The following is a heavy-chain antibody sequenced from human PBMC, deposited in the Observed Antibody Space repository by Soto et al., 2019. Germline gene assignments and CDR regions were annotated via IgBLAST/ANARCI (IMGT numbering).Heavy chain of an antibody. CDR1: GGSITNSSYY. Sequence: QLQLQESGPGLVKPSETLSLTCIVSGGSITNSSYYWGWIRQPPGKGLEWIGSIFYSGTTYYNPSLKSRVTISVDTSKSQFSLKLYSLTAADTALYYCARHPFITSLCYYEHWGQGTLVTVSS. V-gene: IGHV4-39*01. CDR3: ARHPFITSLCYYEH. D-gene: IGHD2-2*01. CDR2: IFYSGTT. J-gene: IGHJ4*02.